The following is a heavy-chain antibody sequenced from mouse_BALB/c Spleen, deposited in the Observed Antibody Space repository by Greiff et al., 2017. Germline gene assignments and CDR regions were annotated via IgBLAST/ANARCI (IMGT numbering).Heavy chain of an antibody. CDR1: GYSITSDYA. D-gene: IGHD1-1*01. Sequence: EVKLMESGPGLVKPSQSLSLTCTVTGYSITSDYAWNWIRQFPGNKLEWMGYISYSGSTSYNPSLKSRISITRDTSKNQFFLQLNSVTTEDTATYYCARRDDYYGSSYWYFDVWGAGTTVTVSS. J-gene: IGHJ1*01. CDR3: ARRDDYYGSSYWYFDV. CDR2: ISYSGST. V-gene: IGHV3-2*02.